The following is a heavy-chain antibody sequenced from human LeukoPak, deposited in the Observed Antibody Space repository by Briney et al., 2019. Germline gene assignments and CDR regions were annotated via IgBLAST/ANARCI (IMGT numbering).Heavy chain of an antibody. V-gene: IGHV4-39*01. J-gene: IGHJ4*02. Sequence: SETLSLTCTVSGGSISSSSYYWGWIRQPPGKGLEWIGSIYYSGSTYYNPSLKSRVTISVDTSKNQFSLKLNSVTAADTAVYFCARVKKVDTSLDYWGQGTLVTVSS. CDR2: IYYSGST. CDR3: ARVKKVDTSLDY. CDR1: GGSISSSSYY. D-gene: IGHD5-18*01.